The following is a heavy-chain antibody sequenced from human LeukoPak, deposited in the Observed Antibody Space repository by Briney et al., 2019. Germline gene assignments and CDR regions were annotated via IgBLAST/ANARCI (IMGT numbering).Heavy chain of an antibody. CDR1: GFTFSSYA. D-gene: IGHD2-2*01. J-gene: IGHJ3*02. Sequence: GGSLRLSCAASGFTFSSYAMHWVRQAPGKGLEWVAVISYDGSNKYYADSVKGRFTISRDNSKNTLYLQMNSLRAEDTAVYYCARVNPQRPDCSSTSCFVDAFDIWGQGTMVTVSS. CDR2: ISYDGSNK. CDR3: ARVNPQRPDCSSTSCFVDAFDI. V-gene: IGHV3-30-3*01.